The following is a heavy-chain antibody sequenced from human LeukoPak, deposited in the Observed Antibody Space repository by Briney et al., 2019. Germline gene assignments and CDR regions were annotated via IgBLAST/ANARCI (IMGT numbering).Heavy chain of an antibody. CDR3: ASDPIAADVDY. Sequence: GGSLRLSCAASGFTFSDFYMSWIRQAPGKGLEWVSYISSSSSTIYYADSVKGRFTISRDNSKNTLYLQMNSLRAEDTAVYYCASDPIAADVDYWGQGTLVAVSS. D-gene: IGHD6-13*01. V-gene: IGHV3-11*04. CDR1: GFTFSDFY. J-gene: IGHJ4*02. CDR2: ISSSSSTI.